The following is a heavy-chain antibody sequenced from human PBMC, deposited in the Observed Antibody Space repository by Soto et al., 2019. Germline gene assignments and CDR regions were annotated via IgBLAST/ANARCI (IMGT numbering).Heavy chain of an antibody. CDR3: ARPARVGIAVAEFDY. J-gene: IGHJ4*02. D-gene: IGHD6-19*01. CDR2: ISYDGSNK. CDR1: GFTFSSYA. Sequence: GGSLRLSCAASGFTFSSYAMHWVRQAPGKGLEWVAVISYDGSNKYYADSVKGRFINSRDNSKNTLYLQMNSLRAEDTAVYYCARPARVGIAVAEFDYWGQGTLVTVSS. V-gene: IGHV3-30*01.